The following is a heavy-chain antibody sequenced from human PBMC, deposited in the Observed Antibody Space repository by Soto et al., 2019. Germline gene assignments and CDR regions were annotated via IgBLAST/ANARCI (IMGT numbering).Heavy chain of an antibody. Sequence: EVQLVESGGGLVKTGGSLRLSCAASGFTFSNAWMTWVRQAPGKGLEWVGRIKCKSAGETTDYAAPVKGRFTISREDSRNTLYLQMNSLNTEDTAVYYCTPDGPYRRSSLGFDPWGQGTRVTVSS. CDR2: IKCKSAGETT. J-gene: IGHJ5*02. V-gene: IGHV3-15*01. CDR1: GFTFSNAW. D-gene: IGHD6-6*01. CDR3: TPDGPYRRSSLGFDP.